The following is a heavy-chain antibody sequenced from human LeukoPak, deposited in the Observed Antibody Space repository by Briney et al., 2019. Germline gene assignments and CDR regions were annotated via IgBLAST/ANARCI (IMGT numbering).Heavy chain of an antibody. D-gene: IGHD3-10*01. CDR3: TRIGEALGDY. CDR1: GFTFSGSA. CDR2: IRTKANSYAT. J-gene: IGHJ4*02. V-gene: IGHV3-73*01. Sequence: GGSLRLSCAASGFTFSGSAMYWVRQASGKGLEWVGRIRTKANSYATAYAASVKGRFTISRDDSKNTAYLQMNSLKTEDTAVYYCTRIGEALGDYWGQGTLVTVSS.